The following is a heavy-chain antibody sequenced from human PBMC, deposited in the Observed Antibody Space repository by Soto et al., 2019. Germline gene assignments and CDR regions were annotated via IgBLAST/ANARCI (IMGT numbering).Heavy chain of an antibody. Sequence: QVQLQESGPGLVKPSQTLSLTCTVSGGSISSGGYYWSWIRQHPGKGLEWIGYIYYSGSTYYNPSLSSRFNISVDTYKNQFSRKLSSVTAADTAVDYCARESDGITTYWGQGTLVTVSS. V-gene: IGHV4-31*03. CDR1: GGSISSGGYY. CDR3: ARESDGITTY. D-gene: IGHD3-10*01. J-gene: IGHJ4*02. CDR2: IYYSGST.